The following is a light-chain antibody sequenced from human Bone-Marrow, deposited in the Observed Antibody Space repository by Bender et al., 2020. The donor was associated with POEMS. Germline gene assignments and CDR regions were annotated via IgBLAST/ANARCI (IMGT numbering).Light chain of an antibody. V-gene: IGLV3-1*01. J-gene: IGLJ3*02. Sequence: SYELTQPPSVSVSPGQTASITCSGDKLGNRFASWYQQKPGQSPLLVIFQDSKRPSGVPKRFSGSNSGNTATLTISGTQAMDEADYYCQVWDSTTAVFGGGTKVTVL. CDR2: QDS. CDR1: KLGNRF. CDR3: QVWDSTTAV.